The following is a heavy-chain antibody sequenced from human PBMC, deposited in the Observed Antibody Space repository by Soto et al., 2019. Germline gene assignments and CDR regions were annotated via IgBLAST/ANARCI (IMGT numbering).Heavy chain of an antibody. Sequence: QVQLVQSGTEVKRPGSSVRISCTTSGGTFSNYAFNWVRQAPGQGLECLGGIIPFFGTANYTQKFQGRVTMTADESTATVYMELRTLTSEDTAIYYCAKERGYGGPYFYYAMTVWGQGTPVIVSS. J-gene: IGHJ6*02. CDR1: GGTFSNYA. D-gene: IGHD4-17*01. V-gene: IGHV1-69*12. CDR2: IIPFFGTA. CDR3: AKERGYGGPYFYYAMTV.